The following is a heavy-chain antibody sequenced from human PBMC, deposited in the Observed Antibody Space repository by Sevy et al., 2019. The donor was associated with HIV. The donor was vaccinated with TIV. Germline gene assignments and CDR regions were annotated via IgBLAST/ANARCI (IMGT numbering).Heavy chain of an antibody. CDR2: IYYSGST. D-gene: IGHD3-10*01. CDR3: ARGYYYGSGNENPYNWFDP. CDR1: GGSISSYY. J-gene: IGHJ5*02. V-gene: IGHV4-59*01. Sequence: SETLSLTCTVSGGSISSYYWSWIRQPPGKGLEWIGYIYYSGSTNYNPSLKSRVTISVDTSKNQFSLKLSSVTAADTAVYYCARGYYYGSGNENPYNWFDPWGQGTLVTVSS.